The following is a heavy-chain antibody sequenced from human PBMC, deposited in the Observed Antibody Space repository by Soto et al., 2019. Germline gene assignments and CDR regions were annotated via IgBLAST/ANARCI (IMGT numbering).Heavy chain of an antibody. Sequence: QITLKESGPTLVKPTQTLTLTCTFSGFSLSSTRVAVGWIRQPPGKDLEWIALIYWDDNKRYSSFLKSRITITKDPTKNQVVLTMSNMDPVDTSRYYCAHIVVAGLGYDFDYWCQGTLVTVSS. V-gene: IGHV2-5*02. D-gene: IGHD6-19*01. CDR3: AHIVVAGLGYDFDY. J-gene: IGHJ4*02. CDR1: GFSLSSTRVA. CDR2: IYWDDNK.